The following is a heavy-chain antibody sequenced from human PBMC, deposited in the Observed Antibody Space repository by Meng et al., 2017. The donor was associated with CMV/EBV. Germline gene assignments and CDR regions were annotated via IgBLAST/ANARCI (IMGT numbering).Heavy chain of an antibody. CDR2: IIPILGIA. CDR1: GGPFSSYT. Sequence: SAQVSCKASGGPFSSYTISWVLQAPGQGLEWMGWIIPILGIANYAQKFQGRVTITADKSTSTAYMELSSLSSEDTAVYYCAREGIRYFDWLLPGYYFDYWGQGTLVTVSS. J-gene: IGHJ4*02. V-gene: IGHV1-69*10. CDR3: AREGIRYFDWLLPGYYFDY. D-gene: IGHD3-9*01.